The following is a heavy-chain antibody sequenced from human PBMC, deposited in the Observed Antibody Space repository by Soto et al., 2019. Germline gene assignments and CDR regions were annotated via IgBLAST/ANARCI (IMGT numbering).Heavy chain of an antibody. CDR2: INWNSDSI. CDR1: GFTFDDYA. Sequence: EVQLVESGGGLVQPGRSLRLSCAASGFTFDDYAMHWVRQVPGKGLEWVAGINWNSDSIGYGDSVKGRFAISRDNAKNSLHLQMNSLSAEDTAFYYCVKDESNNWYSGHFRHWGQGTRVTVSS. D-gene: IGHD6-13*01. J-gene: IGHJ1*01. CDR3: VKDESNNWYSGHFRH. V-gene: IGHV3-9*01.